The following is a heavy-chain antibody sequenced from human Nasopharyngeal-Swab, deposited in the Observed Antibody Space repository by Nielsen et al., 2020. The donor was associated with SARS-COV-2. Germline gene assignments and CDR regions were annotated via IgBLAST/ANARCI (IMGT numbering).Heavy chain of an antibody. CDR3: GRLTKTTVTRRLYFDY. J-gene: IGHJ4*02. Sequence: GSLRLSCNVYGGSIRSSNYYWGWMCQNPGKGLEWIGIVSYSGPTYYNPSLKSRVTMSVDTSKNHFSLRLTSVTAADTAVYYCGRLTKTTVTRRLYFDYWSQGTLVTVSS. D-gene: IGHD4-11*01. V-gene: IGHV4-39*02. CDR1: GGSIRSSNYY. CDR2: VSYSGPT.